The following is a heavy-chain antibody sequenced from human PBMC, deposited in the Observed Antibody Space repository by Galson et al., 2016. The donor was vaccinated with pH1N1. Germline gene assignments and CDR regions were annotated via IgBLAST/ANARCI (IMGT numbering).Heavy chain of an antibody. CDR3: ARALLYSNFVSEY. Sequence: SLRLSCAASGFTFSTYSFNWVRQAPGKGLEWISYISGTSNTIYYAAFVKGRFTISRDNAKKSLSLQMNSLGHDDTAVYYCARALLYSNFVSEYWGLGTLVTVSS. CDR1: GFTFSTYS. V-gene: IGHV3-48*02. CDR2: ISGTSNTI. D-gene: IGHD4-11*01. J-gene: IGHJ4*02.